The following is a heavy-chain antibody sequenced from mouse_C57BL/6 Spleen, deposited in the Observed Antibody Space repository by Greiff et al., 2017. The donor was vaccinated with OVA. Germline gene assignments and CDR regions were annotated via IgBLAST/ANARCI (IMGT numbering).Heavy chain of an antibody. J-gene: IGHJ3*01. D-gene: IGHD2-4*01. CDR2: ISDGGSYT. CDR3: ARDDDYDGLRFAY. CDR1: GFTFSSYA. V-gene: IGHV5-4*01. Sequence: EVQRVESGGGLVKPGGSLKLSCAASGFTFSSYAMSWVRQTPEKRLEWVATISDGGSYTYYPDNVKGRFTISRDNAKNNLYLQMSHLKSEDTAMYYCARDDDYDGLRFAYWGQGTLVTVSA.